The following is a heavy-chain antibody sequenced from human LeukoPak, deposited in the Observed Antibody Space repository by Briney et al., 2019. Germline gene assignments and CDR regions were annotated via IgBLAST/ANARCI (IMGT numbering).Heavy chain of an antibody. CDR3: ARDRGQLWLLDYYYYGMDV. J-gene: IGHJ6*02. D-gene: IGHD5-18*01. V-gene: IGHV1-8*01. CDR1: GYTFTSYD. Sequence: GASVKVSCKASGYTFTSYDINWVRQATGQGLEWMGWMNPNSGNTGYAQKFQGRVTMTRNTSISTAYMELRSLRSDDTAVYYCARDRGQLWLLDYYYYGMDVWGQGTTVTVSS. CDR2: MNPNSGNT.